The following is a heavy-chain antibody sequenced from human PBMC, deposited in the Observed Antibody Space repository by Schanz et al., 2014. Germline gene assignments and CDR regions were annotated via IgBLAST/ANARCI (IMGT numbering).Heavy chain of an antibody. CDR2: INGYNGHT. CDR3: ARYFSAYVGNYFDY. Sequence: QVQLVQSGAEVKKPGASVKVSCKASGYTFSSYGITWVRQAPGQGLEWMGWINGYNGHTLYAQKFQGRVTMTTDTSTSTSYMELTSLRIDDTAVYYCARYFSAYVGNYFDYWGQGTLVTVSS. V-gene: IGHV1-18*01. D-gene: IGHD5-12*01. J-gene: IGHJ4*02. CDR1: GYTFSSYG.